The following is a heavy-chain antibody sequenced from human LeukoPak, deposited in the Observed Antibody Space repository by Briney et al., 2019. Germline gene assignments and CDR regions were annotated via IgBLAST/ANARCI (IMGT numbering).Heavy chain of an antibody. CDR1: GFTFSRYE. J-gene: IGHJ4*02. CDR2: ISSSGSTI. Sequence: GGSLRLSCAASGFTFSRYEMNWVRQAPGKGLEWVSYISSSGSTIYYADSVKGRFTVSRDNAKKSLYLQMNSLRAEDTAVYYCARELISSGYPLFDYWGQGTLVTVSS. D-gene: IGHD3-22*01. CDR3: ARELISSGYPLFDY. V-gene: IGHV3-48*03.